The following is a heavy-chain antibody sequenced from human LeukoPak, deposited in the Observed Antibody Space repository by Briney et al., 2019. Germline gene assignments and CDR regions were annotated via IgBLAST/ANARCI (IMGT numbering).Heavy chain of an antibody. Sequence: GGSLRLSCAASGFTFSSYAMSWVRQAPGKGLQWVSSISGSGGNTYYVESVKGRFTISRDNPKNTLYLQMNSLRAEETAVYYCAKVRSGSYYGDAFDIWGHGTIVRVSS. J-gene: IGHJ3*02. CDR3: AKVRSGSYYGDAFDI. V-gene: IGHV3-23*01. CDR2: ISGSGGNT. CDR1: GFTFSSYA. D-gene: IGHD3-10*01.